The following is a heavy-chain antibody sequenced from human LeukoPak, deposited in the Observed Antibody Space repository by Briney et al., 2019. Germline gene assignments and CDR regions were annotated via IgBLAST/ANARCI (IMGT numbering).Heavy chain of an antibody. CDR2: ISSSTSTI. CDR3: ARNSPRGWYGNYPSLGAFGI. Sequence: GGSLRLSCAASGFTFSSYSVNWVRQAPGKGLQWVSYISSSTSTIYYADSVKGRFTISRDNAKNSLYLQMNSLRTEDTAVYYCARNSPRGWYGNYPSLGAFGIWGQGTMVTVSS. CDR1: GFTFSSYS. D-gene: IGHD6-19*01. V-gene: IGHV3-48*04. J-gene: IGHJ3*02.